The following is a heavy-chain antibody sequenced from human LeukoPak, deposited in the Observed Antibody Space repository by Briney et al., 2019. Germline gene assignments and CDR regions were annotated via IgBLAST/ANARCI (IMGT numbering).Heavy chain of an antibody. V-gene: IGHV4-39*01. CDR3: ARHYNDSSGYRSDY. D-gene: IGHD3-22*01. CDR1: GVSVSSDNYY. CDR2: IYYSGST. Sequence: SETLSLTCTVSGVSVSSDNYYWGWIRQPPGKGLEWIGSIYYSGSTYYNPSLRSRVTISVDTSKNHFSLKLSSVTAADTAVYYCARHYNDSSGYRSDYWGQGTLVTVSS. J-gene: IGHJ4*02.